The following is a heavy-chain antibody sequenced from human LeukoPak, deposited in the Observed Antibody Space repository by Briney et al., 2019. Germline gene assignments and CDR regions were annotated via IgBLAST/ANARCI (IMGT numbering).Heavy chain of an antibody. CDR2: ISYDGSNK. Sequence: GGSLRLSCAASGFTFSSYAMHWVRQAPGKGLEWVAVISYDGSNKYYADSVKGRFTISRDNSKNTLYLQMNSLRAEDTAVYYCARASGFRARRFDYWGQGTLVTVSS. CDR1: GFTFSSYA. V-gene: IGHV3-30-3*01. CDR3: ARASGFRARRFDY. J-gene: IGHJ4*02. D-gene: IGHD1-26*01.